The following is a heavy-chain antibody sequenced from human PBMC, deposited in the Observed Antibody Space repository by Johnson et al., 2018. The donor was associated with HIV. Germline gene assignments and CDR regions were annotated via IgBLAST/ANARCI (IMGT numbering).Heavy chain of an antibody. Sequence: QVQLVESGGGVVQPGRSLRLSCAASGFTFSSYAIHWVRQAPGKGLEWVAIISFDKNNKYCADSVKGRFTISRDNAKNSLYLQMNSLRAEDTAVYYCARDDGGGGDAFDIWGQGTMVTVSS. D-gene: IGHD2-15*01. J-gene: IGHJ3*02. CDR3: ARDDGGGGDAFDI. CDR1: GFTFSSYA. CDR2: ISFDKNNK. V-gene: IGHV3-30*04.